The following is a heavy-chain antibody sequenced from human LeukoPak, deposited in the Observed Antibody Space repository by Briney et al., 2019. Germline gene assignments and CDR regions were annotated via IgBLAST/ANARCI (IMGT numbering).Heavy chain of an antibody. CDR3: ARAVNELTGHYFDY. Sequence: SETLSLTCTVSGGSISTYYWSWIRQPPGKGLEWIGYIYHSGSTNYNPSLKSRVTISVDTSQNQFSLNLSSVTAADTAVYYCARAVNELTGHYFDYWGQGTLVTVSS. V-gene: IGHV4-59*12. CDR1: GGSISTYY. J-gene: IGHJ4*02. CDR2: IYHSGST. D-gene: IGHD1-14*01.